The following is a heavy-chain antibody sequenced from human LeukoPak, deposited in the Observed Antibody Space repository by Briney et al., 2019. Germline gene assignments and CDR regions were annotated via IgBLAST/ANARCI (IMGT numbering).Heavy chain of an antibody. J-gene: IGHJ1*01. CDR3: ARGVGDYYGSGSYYNPIGFQH. Sequence: GGSLRLSCAASGFTVSSNYMSWVRQAPGKGLEWVSVIYSGGSTYYADSVKGRFTISRDNSKNTLYLQMNSLRAEDTAVYYCARGVGDYYGSGSYYNPIGFQHWGQGTLVTVSS. CDR2: IYSGGST. V-gene: IGHV3-66*02. D-gene: IGHD3-10*01. CDR1: GFTVSSNY.